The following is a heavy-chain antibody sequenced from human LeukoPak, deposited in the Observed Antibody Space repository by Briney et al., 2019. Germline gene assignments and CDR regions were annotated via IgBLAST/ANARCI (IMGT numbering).Heavy chain of an antibody. V-gene: IGHV4-4*07. D-gene: IGHD3-22*01. J-gene: IGHJ5*02. CDR1: GGSISSYY. Sequence: PSETLSLTCTVSGGSISSYYWSWIRRPAGKGLEWIGRIYTSGTTNYNPSLKSRLTMSVDTSKNQFSLKLSSVTAADTAMYYCAMQHSSGYYNWFDPWGQGTLVTVSS. CDR3: AMQHSSGYYNWFDP. CDR2: IYTSGTT.